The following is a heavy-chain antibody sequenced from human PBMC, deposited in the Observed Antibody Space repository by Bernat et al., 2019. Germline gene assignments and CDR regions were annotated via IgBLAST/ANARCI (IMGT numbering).Heavy chain of an antibody. D-gene: IGHD2-15*01. CDR1: GFTFSSYA. CDR2: ISGSGGTT. J-gene: IGHJ4*02. CDR3: AKRAGVGYCSAGSCYPLDY. Sequence: EVQLVESGGGLEQPGGSLRLSCAASGFTFSSYAMSWVRQAPGKGLEWVSAISGSGGTTYYADSVKGRFTISRDNSKNTLYLQMNSLRAEDTAVYYCAKRAGVGYCSAGSCYPLDYWGQGTLVTVSS. V-gene: IGHV3-23*04.